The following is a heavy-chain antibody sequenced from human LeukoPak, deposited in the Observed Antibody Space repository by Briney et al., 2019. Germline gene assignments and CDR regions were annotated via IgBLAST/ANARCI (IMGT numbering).Heavy chain of an antibody. CDR2: IYYTGNT. CDR3: ARGTVVTPYDY. CDR1: GVSIITHY. Sequence: SETLSLTCTVSGVSIITHYWNWIRQPPGKGLEWIGYIYYTGNTNYNPSLKSRVTISVDTSRNQFSLKLSSVTAADTAVYYCARGTVVTPYDYWGQGTLVTVSS. J-gene: IGHJ4*02. V-gene: IGHV4-59*11. D-gene: IGHD4-23*01.